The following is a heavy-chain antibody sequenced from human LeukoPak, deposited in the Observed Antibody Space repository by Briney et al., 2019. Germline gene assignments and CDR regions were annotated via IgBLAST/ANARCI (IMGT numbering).Heavy chain of an antibody. CDR3: AKARGTYGSAFHI. V-gene: IGHV3-23*01. CDR1: GFTFSSYA. Sequence: GGSLRLSCAASGFTFSSYAMSWVRQAPGKGLEWVSAISGSGGTTYYADSVKGRFTISRDNSKNTVHLQMSSLRAEDMAVYYCAKARGTYGSAFHIWGQGTMVTVSS. J-gene: IGHJ3*02. CDR2: ISGSGGTT. D-gene: IGHD4-17*01.